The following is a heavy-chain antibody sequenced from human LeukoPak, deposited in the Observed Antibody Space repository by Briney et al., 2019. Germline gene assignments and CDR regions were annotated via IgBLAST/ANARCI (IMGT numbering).Heavy chain of an antibody. CDR2: INPNSGGT. Sequence: GASVKVSCKASGYTFTGYYMHWVRQAPGQGLEWMGWINPNSGGTNYAQKFQGWVTMTRDTSISTAYMELSRLRSDDTAVYYCARDLARYSSSWSLGMDVWGQGTTVTVSS. V-gene: IGHV1-2*04. CDR1: GYTFTGYY. J-gene: IGHJ6*02. CDR3: ARDLARYSSSWSLGMDV. D-gene: IGHD6-13*01.